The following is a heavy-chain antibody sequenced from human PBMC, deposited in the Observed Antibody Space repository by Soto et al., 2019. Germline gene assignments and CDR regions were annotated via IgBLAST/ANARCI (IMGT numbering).Heavy chain of an antibody. CDR1: VFTFRKYG. J-gene: IGHJ5*02. CDR2: IWLDGSNQ. Sequence: PGGSLRLSCRSSVFTFRKYGMHWVRQAPGKGLEWVAIIWLDGSNQYYADSVKGRFTISRDNSRNTVDLQMNSLRVEDTAVYYCAALTHANLLGGLDPWGQGTLVTAPQ. V-gene: IGHV3-33*01. CDR3: AALTHANLLGGLDP. D-gene: IGHD1-26*01.